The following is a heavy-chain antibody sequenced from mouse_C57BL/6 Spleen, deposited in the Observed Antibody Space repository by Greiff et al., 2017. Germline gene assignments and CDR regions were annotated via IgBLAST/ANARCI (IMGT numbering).Heavy chain of an antibody. CDR1: GYAFSSYW. V-gene: IGHV1-80*01. CDR2: IYPGDGDT. D-gene: IGHD2-4*01. CDR3: ARSLYDYLYAMDY. J-gene: IGHJ4*01. Sequence: QVHVKQSGAELVKPGASVKISCKASGYAFSSYWMNWVKQRPGKGLEWIGQIYPGDGDTNYNGKFKGKATLTADKSSSTAYMQLSSLTSEDSAVYFCARSLYDYLYAMDYWGQGTSVTVSS.